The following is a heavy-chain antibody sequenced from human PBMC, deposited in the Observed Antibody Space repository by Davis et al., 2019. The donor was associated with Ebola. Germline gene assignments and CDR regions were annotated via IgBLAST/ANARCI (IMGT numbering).Heavy chain of an antibody. D-gene: IGHD6-19*01. CDR3: AREGTRYSSGWYGPSGY. CDR2: ISSSGSTI. CDR1: GFTFSDYY. Sequence: GESLKISCAASGFTFSDYYMSWIRQAPGKGLEWVSYISSSGSTIYYADSVKGRFTISRDNAKNSLYLQMNSLRAEDTAVYYCAREGTRYSSGWYGPSGYWGQGTLVTVSS. J-gene: IGHJ4*02. V-gene: IGHV3-11*01.